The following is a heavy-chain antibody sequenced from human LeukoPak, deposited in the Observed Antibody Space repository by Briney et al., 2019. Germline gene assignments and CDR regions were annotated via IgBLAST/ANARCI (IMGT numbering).Heavy chain of an antibody. D-gene: IGHD6-13*01. J-gene: IGHJ5*02. CDR3: ARRRGDSSCVDP. V-gene: IGHV4-39*01. CDR1: GSSISSYY. CDR2: IYYSGDT. Sequence: SETLSLTCSVSGSSISSYYWVWIRQPPGKGLEWIGNIYYSGDTYYNPSLKSRATISVDTSKKQFSLKLNSVTAADTAVYYCARRRGDSSCVDPWGQGTLVTVSS.